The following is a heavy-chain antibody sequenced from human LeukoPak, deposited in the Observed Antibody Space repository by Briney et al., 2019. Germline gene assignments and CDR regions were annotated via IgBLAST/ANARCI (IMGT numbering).Heavy chain of an antibody. D-gene: IGHD3-10*01. CDR1: GYTFTGYY. CDR2: INPNSGGT. Sequence: ASVKVPCKASGYTFTGYYMHWVRQAPGQGLEWMGWINPNSGGTNYAQKFQGRVTMTRDTSISTAYMELSRLRSDDTAVYYCARPMVRGVIEDYWGQGTLVTVSS. V-gene: IGHV1-2*02. J-gene: IGHJ4*02. CDR3: ARPMVRGVIEDY.